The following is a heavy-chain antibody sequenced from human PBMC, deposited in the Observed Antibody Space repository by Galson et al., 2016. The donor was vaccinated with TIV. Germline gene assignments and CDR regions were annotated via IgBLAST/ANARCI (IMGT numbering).Heavy chain of an antibody. J-gene: IGHJ4*02. CDR3: TRDGRGNWKYVDYFDY. CDR1: GFTFSSYT. D-gene: IGHD1-7*01. CDR2: ISHDGNNK. Sequence: SLRLSCAASGFTFSSYTSRWVRQTPGKGLEWVAIISHDGNNKDVADSVQGRFTISRGSSKNTVYLQMNNLRPEGTALYFCTRDGRGNWKYVDYFDYWGQGTLVTVSS. V-gene: IGHV3-30-3*01.